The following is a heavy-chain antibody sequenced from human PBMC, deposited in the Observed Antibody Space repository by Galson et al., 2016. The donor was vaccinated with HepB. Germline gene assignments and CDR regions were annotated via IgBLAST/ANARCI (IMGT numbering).Heavy chain of an antibody. Sequence: SVKVSCKASGYTFTSYGISWVRQAPGQGLEWMGWINTNTGNPTYAQGFTGRFVFSLDTSVSTAYLQISSLKAEDTAVYYCARPIHLGGYYYYGMDVWGQGTTVTVSS. CDR3: ARPIHLGGYYYYGMDV. J-gene: IGHJ6*02. V-gene: IGHV7-4-1*02. CDR2: INTNTGNP. CDR1: GYTFTSYG. D-gene: IGHD3-16*01.